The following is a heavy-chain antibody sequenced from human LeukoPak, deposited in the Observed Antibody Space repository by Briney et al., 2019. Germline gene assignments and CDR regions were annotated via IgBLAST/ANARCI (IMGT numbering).Heavy chain of an antibody. CDR1: GGTFSSYA. V-gene: IGHV1-69*13. J-gene: IGHJ4*02. D-gene: IGHD3-22*01. CDR2: IIPIFGTA. Sequence: SVKVSCKASGGTFSSYAISWVRQAPGQGLEWMGGIIPIFGTANYAQKFQGRVTITADESTSTAYMELSSLRSEDTAVYYCARKWVRSGSPFDYWGQGTLVTVSS. CDR3: ARKWVRSGSPFDY.